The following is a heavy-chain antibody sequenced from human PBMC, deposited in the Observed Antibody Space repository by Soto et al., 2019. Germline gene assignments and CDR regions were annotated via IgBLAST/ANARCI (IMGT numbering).Heavy chain of an antibody. V-gene: IGHV4-61*08. Sequence: SETLSLTCSVSRAFINSGGFYYSWIRQPPGKGLEWIGYIYYSGSTNYNPSLKSRVTISVDTSKNQFSLRLSSVTAADTAVYYCARVRIVGATRYFDYWGQGTLVTVSS. CDR1: RAFINSGGFY. J-gene: IGHJ4*02. CDR3: ARVRIVGATRYFDY. CDR2: IYYSGST. D-gene: IGHD1-26*01.